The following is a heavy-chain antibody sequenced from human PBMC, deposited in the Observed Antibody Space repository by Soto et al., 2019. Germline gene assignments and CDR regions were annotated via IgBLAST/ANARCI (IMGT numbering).Heavy chain of an antibody. V-gene: IGHV4-59*01. CDR2: IYYTGST. Sequence: QVQLQESGPGLVKPSETLSLTCTVSGDSFTNYYWSWIRQLPGKGLEWIGSIYYTGSTNYNPSLRSRVSISVDTSNTQFSLKMSSVTAADTAVYYCARDSPRPFWGQGTLVTVSS. CDR3: ARDSPRPF. J-gene: IGHJ4*02. CDR1: GDSFTNYY.